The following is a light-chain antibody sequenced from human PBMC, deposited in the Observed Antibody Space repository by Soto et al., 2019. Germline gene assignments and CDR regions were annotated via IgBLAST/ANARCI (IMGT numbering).Light chain of an antibody. Sequence: EIVMTQSPATLTVSPGERVTLSCRASQSVNTNVAWYQQKVGQAPRLLIYGASTRATGIPARFSGSGSGTAFTLTISSIQYEDFTTYYCQQYNSWPPYTFGQGTKLEIK. CDR3: QQYNSWPPYT. V-gene: IGKV3-15*01. CDR1: QSVNTN. CDR2: GAS. J-gene: IGKJ2*01.